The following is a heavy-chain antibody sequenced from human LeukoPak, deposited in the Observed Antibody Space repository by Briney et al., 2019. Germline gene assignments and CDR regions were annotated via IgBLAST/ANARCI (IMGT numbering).Heavy chain of an antibody. J-gene: IGHJ4*02. V-gene: IGHV1-69*01. D-gene: IGHD3-9*01. CDR3: ATSSPDILTGYYDSLFDY. CDR2: IIPISGTA. Sequence: ASVKVSCKASGGTFSSYFISWVRQAPGQGLEWMGGIIPISGTAKYAQKFQGRVTITADESTSTAYMELRSLRSEDTAVYYCATSSPDILTGYYDSLFDYWGQGALVTVSS. CDR1: GGTFSSYF.